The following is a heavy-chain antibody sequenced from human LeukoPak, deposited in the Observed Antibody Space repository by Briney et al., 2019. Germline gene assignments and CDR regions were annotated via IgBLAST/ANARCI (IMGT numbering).Heavy chain of an antibody. CDR3: AREEVGATTDY. CDR2: IYTSGST. CDR1: GGSISSSSYY. J-gene: IGHJ4*02. Sequence: SETLSLTCTVSGGSISSSSYYWGWIRQPPGKGLEWIGSIYTSGSTNYNPSLKSRVTISVDTSKNQFSLKLSSVTAADTAVYYCAREEVGATTDYWGQGTLVTVSS. V-gene: IGHV4-39*07. D-gene: IGHD1-26*01.